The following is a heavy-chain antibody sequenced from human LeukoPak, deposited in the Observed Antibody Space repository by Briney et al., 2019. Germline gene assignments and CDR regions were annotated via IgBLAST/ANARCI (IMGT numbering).Heavy chain of an antibody. D-gene: IGHD6-6*01. J-gene: IGHJ4*02. V-gene: IGHV3-23*01. CDR3: AKRVPYSSSTVYFDS. CDR2: ISDDGKST. CDR1: GFTFSTYG. Sequence: GGSLRLSCAASGFTFSTYGMNWVRQTPGKGLDWVSSISDDGKSTYYADSVKGRFTISRDNSKNIPYLQMDSLRAEDTAVYYCAKRVPYSSSTVYFDSWGQGTLVIVSS.